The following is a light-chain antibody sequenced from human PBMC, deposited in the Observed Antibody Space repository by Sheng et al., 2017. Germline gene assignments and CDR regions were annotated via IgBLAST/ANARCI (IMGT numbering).Light chain of an antibody. V-gene: IGLV1-51*02. CDR1: SANIGNNY. J-gene: IGLJ3*02. Sequence: QSVLTQPPSVSAAPGQKVAISCSGSSANIGNNYVSWYKQVPGTAPKLLIYNTNQRPSGIPDRFSGSKSGTSATLGITGLQTGDEAVYYCGAWDSSLSSGVFGGGTKLTVL. CDR3: GAWDSSLSSGV. CDR2: NTN.